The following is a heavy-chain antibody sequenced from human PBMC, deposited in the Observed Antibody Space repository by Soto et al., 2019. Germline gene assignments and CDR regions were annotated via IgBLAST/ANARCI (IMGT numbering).Heavy chain of an antibody. V-gene: IGHV4-30-2*01. D-gene: IGHD3-9*01. Sequence: PSETLSLTCAVSGGSISSGGYSWSWIRQPPGKGLELIGYMYHSGSNYYNPSLKSRVTISIDRSKNQFSLKLSSVTAADTAVYYCARHPQVPYFQQGLDYWGRGTLVTVS. CDR1: GGSISSGGYS. CDR3: ARHPQVPYFQQGLDY. J-gene: IGHJ4*02. CDR2: MYHSGSN.